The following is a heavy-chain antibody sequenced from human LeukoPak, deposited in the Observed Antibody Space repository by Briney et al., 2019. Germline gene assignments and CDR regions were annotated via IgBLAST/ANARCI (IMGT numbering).Heavy chain of an antibody. Sequence: GGSLRLSCAASGFTFSSYAMSWVRQAPGKGLEWVSAISGSGGSTYYADSVKGRFTISRDSSKNTLYLQMNSLRAEDTAVYYCARDPFPGFGELWSHYYYYMDVWGKGTTVTISS. CDR1: GFTFSSYA. D-gene: IGHD3-10*01. V-gene: IGHV3-23*01. CDR3: ARDPFPGFGELWSHYYYYMDV. J-gene: IGHJ6*03. CDR2: ISGSGGST.